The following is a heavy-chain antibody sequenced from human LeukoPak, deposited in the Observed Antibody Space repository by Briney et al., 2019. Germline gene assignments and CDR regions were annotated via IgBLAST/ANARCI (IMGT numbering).Heavy chain of an antibody. CDR3: ATREGGDAGHEPYYYYGMDV. D-gene: IGHD2-21*02. CDR1: GYTFTSYD. V-gene: IGHV1-8*01. CDR2: MNPNSGNT. J-gene: IGHJ6*02. Sequence: ASVKVSCKASGYTFTSYDINWVRQATGQGLEWMGWMNPNSGNTGYAQKFQGRVTMTRDTSISTAYMELSSLRSEDTAVYYCATREGGDAGHEPYYYYGMDVWGQGTTVTVSS.